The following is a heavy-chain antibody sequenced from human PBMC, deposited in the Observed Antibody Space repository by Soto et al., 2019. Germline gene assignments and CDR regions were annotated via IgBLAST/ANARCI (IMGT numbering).Heavy chain of an antibody. J-gene: IGHJ5*02. D-gene: IGHD6-19*01. CDR1: GDSVSSNSAA. CDR2: TYYRSKWYN. V-gene: IGHV6-1*01. CDR3: ARGSMAVAGKGPPFDP. Sequence: SQTLSLTCAISGDSVSSNSAAWNWIRQSPSRGLEWLGRTYYRSKWYNDYAVSVKSRITINPDTSKNQFSLQLNSVTPEDTAVYYCARGSMAVAGKGPPFDPWGQGTLVTVSS.